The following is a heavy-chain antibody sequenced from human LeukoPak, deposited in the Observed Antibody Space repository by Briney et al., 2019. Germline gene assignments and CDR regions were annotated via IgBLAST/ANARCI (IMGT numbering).Heavy chain of an antibody. J-gene: IGHJ4*02. Sequence: NPSETLSLTCAVSGYSISSGYYWGWIRQSPGKGLEWIGSIYYSGSTYYNPSLKSRVTISVDTSKNQFSLKLSSVTAADTAVYYCARLKDGYNSFVDYWGQGTLVTVSS. CDR1: GYSISSGYY. CDR3: ARLKDGYNSFVDY. CDR2: IYYSGST. D-gene: IGHD5-24*01. V-gene: IGHV4-38-2*01.